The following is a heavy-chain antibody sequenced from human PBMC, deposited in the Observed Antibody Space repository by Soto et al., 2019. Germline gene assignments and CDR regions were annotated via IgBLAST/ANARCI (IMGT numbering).Heavy chain of an antibody. CDR3: ARHITIFAGMDV. V-gene: IGHV4-61*01. Sequence: QVQLQESGPGLVKPSETLSLTCTVSGGSVSSGSYYWSWIRQPPGKGLEWIGYIYYSGSTNYNPSLKSRVTISVDTSKNQFSLKLSPVTAADTAVYYCARHITIFAGMDVWGQGTTVTVSS. J-gene: IGHJ6*02. D-gene: IGHD3-3*01. CDR2: IYYSGST. CDR1: GGSVSSGSYY.